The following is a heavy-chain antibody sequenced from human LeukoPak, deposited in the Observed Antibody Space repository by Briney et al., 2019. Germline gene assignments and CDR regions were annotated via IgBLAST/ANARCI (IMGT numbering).Heavy chain of an antibody. V-gene: IGHV4-59*01. CDR1: GGSISSYY. J-gene: IGHJ4*02. CDR2: IYYSGST. Sequence: SETLSLTCTVSGGSISSYYWSRIRQPPGKGLEWIGYIYYSGSTNYNPSLKSRVTISVDTSKNQFSLKLSSVTAADTAVYYCAAGYDSSGYQFDYWGQGTLVTVSS. D-gene: IGHD3-22*01. CDR3: AAGYDSSGYQFDY.